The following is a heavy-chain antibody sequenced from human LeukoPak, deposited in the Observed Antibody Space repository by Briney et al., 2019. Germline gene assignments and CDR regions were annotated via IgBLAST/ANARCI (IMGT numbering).Heavy chain of an antibody. Sequence: GGSLKLSCAASGFTFSGSAMHWVRQAPGKGPEWVGRIRSKANSYATANAASVTGGFTISRDDSKNTAYLQMNSLKTEDTAVYYCTRSTDYSGSYYGHDYWGQGTLVTVSP. CDR1: GFTFSGSA. CDR2: IRSKANSYAT. V-gene: IGHV3-73*01. CDR3: TRSTDYSGSYYGHDY. J-gene: IGHJ4*02. D-gene: IGHD1-26*01.